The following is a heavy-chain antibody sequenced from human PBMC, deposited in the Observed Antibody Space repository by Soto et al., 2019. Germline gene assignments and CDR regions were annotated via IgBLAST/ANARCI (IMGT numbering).Heavy chain of an antibody. J-gene: IGHJ3*02. CDR2: TWNDGSHK. D-gene: IGHD1-1*01. CDR1: GFTFSSYA. V-gene: IGHV3-33*08. CDR3: TTELNDMQAFDI. Sequence: PGGSLRLSCAASGFTFSSYAMSWVRQAPGKGLEWVAMTWNDGSHKYYADPVKDRFTISRDNFKNTLYLQINSLRDEDSAVYYSTTELNDMQAFDIWGQGTMVTVSS.